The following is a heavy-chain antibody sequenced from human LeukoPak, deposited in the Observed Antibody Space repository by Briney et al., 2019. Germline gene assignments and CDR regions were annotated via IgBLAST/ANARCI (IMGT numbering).Heavy chain of an antibody. Sequence: SETLSLTCTVSGGSITTYNWIWIRQTPGQALEWIGHIYSSGATKYDPSLKSRATILLDTSKNQLSLKLSSVSAADTAVYYCARRTPGPQLDEYVAYFFDHWGQGTQVTVSS. V-gene: IGHV4-4*09. CDR3: ARRTPGPQLDEYVAYFFDH. CDR1: GGSITTYN. CDR2: IYSSGAT. D-gene: IGHD2-2*01. J-gene: IGHJ4*02.